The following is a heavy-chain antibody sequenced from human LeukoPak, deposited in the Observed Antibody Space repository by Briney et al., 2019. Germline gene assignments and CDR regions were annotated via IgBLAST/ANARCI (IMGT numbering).Heavy chain of an antibody. CDR3: ARGSDTAAGLY. Sequence: SETLSLTCTVSGGFTSSNYWSWIRQPPGKGLEWIGYIYYSGSTNYNPSLKSRVSISVDSSKNQFSLKVSSVTAADTAVYYCARGSDTAAGLYWGQGTLVTVSS. D-gene: IGHD6-13*01. CDR2: IYYSGST. J-gene: IGHJ4*02. V-gene: IGHV4-59*12. CDR1: GGFTSSNY.